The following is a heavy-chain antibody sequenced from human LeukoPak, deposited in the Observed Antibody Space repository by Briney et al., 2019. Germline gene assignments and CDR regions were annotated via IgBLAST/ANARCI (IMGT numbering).Heavy chain of an antibody. Sequence: PGGSLRLSCAASGFTFSSYAMSWVRQAPGAGPEWVSAISTSGDSTYYRDSVKGRFTISRDNLKNILYLQMNSLRAEDTALYYCAKRRESGIGSLYYFDSWGQGTLVTVSS. J-gene: IGHJ4*02. CDR3: AKRRESGIGSLYYFDS. V-gene: IGHV3-23*01. D-gene: IGHD1-1*01. CDR2: ISTSGDST. CDR1: GFTFSSYA.